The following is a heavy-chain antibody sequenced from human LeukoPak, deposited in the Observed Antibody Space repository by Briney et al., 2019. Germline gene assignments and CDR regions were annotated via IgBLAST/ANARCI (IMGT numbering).Heavy chain of an antibody. CDR2: IYSGGST. V-gene: IGHV3-53*01. Sequence: GGSLRLSCAASGFSVSNNYMNWVRQAPGKGLEWVSVIYSGGSTYYADSVKGRFTIPRDNSKNTLYLQMNSLRAEDTAVYYCARDNAPYTSSSSGLGLFDYWGQGTLVTVSS. J-gene: IGHJ4*02. D-gene: IGHD6-6*01. CDR3: ARDNAPYTSSSSGLGLFDY. CDR1: GFSVSNNY.